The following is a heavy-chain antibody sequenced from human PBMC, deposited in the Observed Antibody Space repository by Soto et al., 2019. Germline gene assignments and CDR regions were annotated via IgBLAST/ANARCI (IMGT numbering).Heavy chain of an antibody. CDR3: AAGIQLWSYYYYGMDV. V-gene: IGHV1-58*01. CDR1: GFTFTSSA. J-gene: IGHJ6*02. CDR2: IVVGSGNT. D-gene: IGHD5-18*01. Sequence: SVKVSCKASGFTFTSSAVQWVRQARGQRLEWIGWIVVGSGNTNYAQKFQERVTITRDMSTSTAYMELSSLRSEDTAVYYCAAGIQLWSYYYYGMDVWGQGTTVTVSS.